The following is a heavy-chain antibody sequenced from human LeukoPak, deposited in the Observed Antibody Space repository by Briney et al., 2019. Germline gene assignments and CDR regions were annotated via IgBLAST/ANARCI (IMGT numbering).Heavy chain of an antibody. CDR3: ARLFKTLVPAANCIDY. J-gene: IGHJ4*02. D-gene: IGHD2-2*01. Sequence: SETLSLTCTVSGGSISSSSYYWGWIRQPPGKGLEWIGSIYYSGSTYYNPSLKSRVTISVDTSKNQFSLKLSSVTAADTAVYYCARLFKTLVPAANCIDYWGQGTLATVSS. CDR1: GGSISSSSYY. CDR2: IYYSGST. V-gene: IGHV4-39*01.